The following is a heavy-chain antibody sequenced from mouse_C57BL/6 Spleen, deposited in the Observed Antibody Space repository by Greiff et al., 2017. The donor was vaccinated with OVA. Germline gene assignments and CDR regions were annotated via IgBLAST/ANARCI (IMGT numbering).Heavy chain of an antibody. CDR1: GYTFTDYE. V-gene: IGHV1-15*01. J-gene: IGHJ4*01. CDR2: IDPETGGT. Sequence: VQLQQSGAELVRPGASVTLSCKASGYTFTDYEMHWVKQTPVHGLEWIGAIDPETGGTAYNQKFKGKAILTADKSSSTAYMELRSLTSEDSAVYYCTRRSPNWDVNAMDYWGQGTSVTVSS. D-gene: IGHD4-1*02. CDR3: TRRSPNWDVNAMDY.